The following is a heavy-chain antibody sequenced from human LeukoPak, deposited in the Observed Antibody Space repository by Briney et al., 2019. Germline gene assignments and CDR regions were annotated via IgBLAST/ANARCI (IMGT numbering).Heavy chain of an antibody. CDR1: GGTFSSYA. Sequence: ASVKVSCKASGGTFSSYAISWMRQAPGQGLEWMGGIIPIFGTANYAQKFQGRVTITADESTSTAYMELSSLRSEDTAVYYCARASEINCSSTSCFLLYYYYMDVWGKGTTVTVSS. CDR2: IIPIFGTA. J-gene: IGHJ6*03. V-gene: IGHV1-69*13. CDR3: ARASEINCSSTSCFLLYYYYMDV. D-gene: IGHD2-2*01.